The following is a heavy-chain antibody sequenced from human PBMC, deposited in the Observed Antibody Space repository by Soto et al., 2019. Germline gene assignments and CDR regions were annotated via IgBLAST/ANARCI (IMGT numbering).Heavy chain of an antibody. Sequence: ASLKVSCKASGYTFATYAMHWVRQAPGHRLEWMGWINAGNGNTKYSQKFQGRATITRDTSASTAYMELSSLRSEDTAVYYCATAAYDLLTGYYNGGAFEIWGQGTMVNVSS. D-gene: IGHD3-9*01. CDR1: GYTFATYA. J-gene: IGHJ3*02. V-gene: IGHV1-3*01. CDR3: ATAAYDLLTGYYNGGAFEI. CDR2: INAGNGNT.